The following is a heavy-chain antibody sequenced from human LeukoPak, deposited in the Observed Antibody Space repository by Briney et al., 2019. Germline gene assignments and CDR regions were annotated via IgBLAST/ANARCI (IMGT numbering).Heavy chain of an antibody. CDR1: GGSISSYY. CDR2: IYTSGST. D-gene: IGHD5-24*01. Sequence: SETLSLTCTVSGGSISSYYWSCIRRPPGKGLEWIGYIYTSGSTNYNPSLKSRVTISVDTSKNQFSLKLSSVTAADTAVYYCARGRGRDGYNWDYYYMDVWGKGTTVTVSS. J-gene: IGHJ6*03. CDR3: ARGRGRDGYNWDYYYMDV. V-gene: IGHV4-4*09.